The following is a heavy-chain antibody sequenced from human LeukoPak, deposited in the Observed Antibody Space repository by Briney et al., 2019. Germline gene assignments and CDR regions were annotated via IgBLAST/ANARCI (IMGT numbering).Heavy chain of an antibody. CDR2: IKQDGSEK. CDR1: GFTFSSYC. V-gene: IGHV3-7*01. D-gene: IGHD6-19*01. J-gene: IGHJ6*02. CDR3: ARVDGRYYYYYGMDV. Sequence: GGSLRLSCAASGFTFSSYCMSWVRQAPGKGLEWVANIKQDGSEKNYVDSVKGRFTISRDNAKNSLYLQMNSLRAEDTAVYYCARVDGRYYYYYGMDVWGQGTTVTVSS.